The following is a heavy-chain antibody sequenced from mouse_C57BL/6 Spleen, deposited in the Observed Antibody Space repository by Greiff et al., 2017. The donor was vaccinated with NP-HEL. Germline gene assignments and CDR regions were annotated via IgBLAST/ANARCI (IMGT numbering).Heavy chain of an antibody. V-gene: IGHV3-6*01. CDR1: GYSITSGYY. CDR2: ISYDGSN. J-gene: IGHJ2*01. D-gene: IGHD2-2*01. Sequence: EVQLQQSGPGLVKPSQSLSLTCSVTGYSITSGYYWNWIRQFPGNKLEWMGYISYDGSNNYNPSLKNRISITRDTSKNQFFLKLNSVTTEDTATYYCAREGYGYDWYFDYWGQGTTLTVSS. CDR3: AREGYGYDWYFDY.